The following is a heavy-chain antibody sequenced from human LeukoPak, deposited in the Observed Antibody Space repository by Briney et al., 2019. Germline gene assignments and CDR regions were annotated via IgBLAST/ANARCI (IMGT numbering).Heavy chain of an antibody. D-gene: IGHD1-26*01. CDR3: ARSRAFNSGAFDP. Sequence: SETLSLTCTVSGGSITSSSYYWAWIRQPPGKGLEWIGSIYYSGSTYYNPSLKSRVTISVDTSKNQFSLKLSSVTAADTAVYYCARSRAFNSGAFDPWGQGSLVTVSS. J-gene: IGHJ5*02. V-gene: IGHV4-39*01. CDR2: IYYSGST. CDR1: GGSITSSSYY.